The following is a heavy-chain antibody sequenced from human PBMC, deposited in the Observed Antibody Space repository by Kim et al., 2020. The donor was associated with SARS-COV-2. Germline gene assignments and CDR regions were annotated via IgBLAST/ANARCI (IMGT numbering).Heavy chain of an antibody. J-gene: IGHJ5*02. D-gene: IGHD3-10*01. CDR2: ISSSSSYI. CDR1: GFTFSSYS. CDR3: ARALGSGSYYKAIWFDP. Sequence: GGSLRLSCAASGFTFSSYSMNWVRQAPGKGLEWVSSISSSSSYIYYADSVKGRFTISRDNAKNSLYLQMNSLRAEDTAVYYCARALGSGSYYKAIWFDPWGQGTLVTVSS. V-gene: IGHV3-21*01.